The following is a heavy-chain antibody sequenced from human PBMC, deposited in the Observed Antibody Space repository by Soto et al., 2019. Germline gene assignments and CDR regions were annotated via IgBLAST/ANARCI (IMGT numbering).Heavy chain of an antibody. J-gene: IGHJ4*02. CDR2: ISRTTNYI. CDR1: GFTFTRYS. CDR3: ARESEDLTSNFDY. Sequence: PWGSLLLSCAASGFTFTRYSMNWVRQAPGKGLEWVSSISRTTNYIYYGDSMKGRFTISRDNSKNSLYLEMNSLRAEDTAVYYCARESEDLTSNFDYWGQGTMVTVSS. V-gene: IGHV3-21*06.